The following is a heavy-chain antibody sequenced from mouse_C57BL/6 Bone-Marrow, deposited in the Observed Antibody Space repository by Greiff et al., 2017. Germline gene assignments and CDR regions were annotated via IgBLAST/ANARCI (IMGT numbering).Heavy chain of an antibody. CDR1: GFNIKDDY. J-gene: IGHJ3*01. V-gene: IGHV14-4*01. CDR3: TTGYYGGCGCAY. D-gene: IGHD1-1*01. Sequence: EVQLQQSGAELVRPGASVKLSCTASGFNIKDDYMHWVKQRPEQGLEWIGWIDPENGDTEYASKFQGKATITADTSSNTAYLRLSGLTSEGTAGDYCTTGYYGGCGCAYWGQGTLVTVSA. CDR2: IDPENGDT.